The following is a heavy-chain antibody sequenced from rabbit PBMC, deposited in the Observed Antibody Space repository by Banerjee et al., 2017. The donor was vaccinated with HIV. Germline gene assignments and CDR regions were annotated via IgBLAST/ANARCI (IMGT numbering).Heavy chain of an antibody. CDR1: GFSVSSSYY. CDR3: ARGAYVSSGNL. CDR2: IYGGSSPTT. V-gene: IGHV1S40*01. D-gene: IGHD1-1*01. J-gene: IGHJ4*01. Sequence: QSLEESGGDLVKPGASLTLTCTASGFSVSSSYYMCWVRQAPGKGLEWIACIYGGSSPTTYYATWAKGRFTISKTSSTTVTLRMTSLTAADTATYFCARGAYVSSGNLWGPGTLVTVS.